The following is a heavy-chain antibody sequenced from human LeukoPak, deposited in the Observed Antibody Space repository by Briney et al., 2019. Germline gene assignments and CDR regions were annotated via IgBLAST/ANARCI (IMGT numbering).Heavy chain of an antibody. V-gene: IGHV1-18*01. CDR2: ISAYNGNT. J-gene: IGHJ5*02. Sequence: ASVKVSCKASGYTFTSYGISWVRQAPGQGLEWMGWISAYNGNTNYAQKLQGRVTMTTDTSTSTAYMELRSLRSDDTAVYYCATDQCSSTSCYYRWFDPWGQGTLVTVSS. CDR3: ATDQCSSTSCYYRWFDP. D-gene: IGHD2-2*01. CDR1: GYTFTSYG.